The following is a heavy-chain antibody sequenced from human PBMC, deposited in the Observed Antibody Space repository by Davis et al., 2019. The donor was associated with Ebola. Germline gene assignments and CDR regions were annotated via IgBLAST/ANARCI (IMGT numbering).Heavy chain of an antibody. J-gene: IGHJ4*02. CDR2: INHSGST. CDR3: ARVSYSYGTIDY. CDR1: GGSISGYY. V-gene: IGHV4-34*01. D-gene: IGHD5-18*01. Sequence: SETLSLTCTVSGGSISGYYWGWIRQPPGKGLEWNGEINHSGSTNYNPSLKSRVTISVDTSKNQFSLKLSSVTAADTAVYYCARVSYSYGTIDYWGQGTLVTVSS.